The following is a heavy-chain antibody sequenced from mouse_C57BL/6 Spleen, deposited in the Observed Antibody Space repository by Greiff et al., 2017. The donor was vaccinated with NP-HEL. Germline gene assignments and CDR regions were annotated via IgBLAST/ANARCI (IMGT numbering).Heavy chain of an antibody. CDR1: GYTFTDYN. D-gene: IGHD1-1*01. CDR2: INPNNGGT. J-gene: IGHJ1*03. CDR3: ARWGTTVGYFDV. Sequence: EVKLVESGPELVKPGASVKMSCKASGYTFTDYNMHWVKQSHGKSLEWIGYINPNNGGTSYNQKFKGKATLTVNKSSSTAYMELRSLTSEDSAVYYCARWGTTVGYFDVWGTGTTVTVSS. V-gene: IGHV1-22*01.